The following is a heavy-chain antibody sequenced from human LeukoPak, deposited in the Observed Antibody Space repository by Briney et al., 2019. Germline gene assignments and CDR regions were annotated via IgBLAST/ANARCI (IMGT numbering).Heavy chain of an antibody. CDR2: ISYDGSNK. Sequence: GGSLRLSCAASGFTFSSYGMHWVRQAPGKGLEWVAVISYDGSNKYYADSVKGRFTISRDNSKNTLYLQTNSLRAEDTAVYYCARGGSMYYYYGMDVWGQGTTVTVSS. CDR1: GFTFSSYG. D-gene: IGHD3-10*01. J-gene: IGHJ6*02. CDR3: ARGGSMYYYYGMDV. V-gene: IGHV3-30*03.